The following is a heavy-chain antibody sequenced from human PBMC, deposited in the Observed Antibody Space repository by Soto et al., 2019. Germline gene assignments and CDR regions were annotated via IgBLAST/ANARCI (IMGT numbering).Heavy chain of an antibody. CDR3: ARAVFSGGGWPDP. CDR1: GYSLTKYY. CDR2: INPSSGDT. V-gene: IGHV1-46*01. D-gene: IGHD1-26*01. Sequence: DSVKDSCKASGYSLTKYYVHWVRQAPGQGLEWMAIINPSSGDTTYAQKFQGRVTVTSNTSPGTVYMELRSLTSEDTAIYYCARAVFSGGGWPDPGGQVTRVTVSS. J-gene: IGHJ5*02.